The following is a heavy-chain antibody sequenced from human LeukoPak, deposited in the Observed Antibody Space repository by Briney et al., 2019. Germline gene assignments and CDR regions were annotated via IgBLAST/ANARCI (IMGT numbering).Heavy chain of an antibody. CDR2: ISAYNGNT. CDR1: GYTFTSYG. V-gene: IGHV1-18*01. CDR3: ARDLNPYYGSGSYNY. D-gene: IGHD3-10*01. Sequence: GASVKVSCKASGYTFTSYGISWVRQAPGQGPEWMGWISAYNGNTNYAQKLQGRVTMTTDTSTSTAYMELRSLRSDDTAVYYCARDLNPYYGSGSYNYWGQGTLVTVSS. J-gene: IGHJ4*02.